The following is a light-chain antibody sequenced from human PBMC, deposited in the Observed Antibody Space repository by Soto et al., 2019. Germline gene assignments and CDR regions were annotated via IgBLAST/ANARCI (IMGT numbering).Light chain of an antibody. CDR1: QSVSNNY. J-gene: IGKJ2*01. CDR2: GAS. Sequence: EIVLTQSPGTLSLSPGERATLSCRASQSVSNNYLAWYQQKPGQAPRLLIYGASSTATSIPDRFSGSGSSTYFPLTISRLEHDDVAVYYYKQYGSSPPYTFGRGAKLEIK. CDR3: KQYGSSPPYT. V-gene: IGKV3-20*01.